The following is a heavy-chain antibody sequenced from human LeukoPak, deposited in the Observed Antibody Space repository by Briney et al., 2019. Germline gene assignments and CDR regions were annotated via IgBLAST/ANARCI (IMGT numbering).Heavy chain of an antibody. J-gene: IGHJ4*02. D-gene: IGHD6-13*01. CDR2: VNRDGSST. CDR1: GFTFSDYW. V-gene: IGHV3-74*01. Sequence: GGSLRLSCAASGFTFSDYWMHWVRQAPGKGLVWVTRVNRDGSSTSYADSVKGRFTISRDNAKNTLSLQMNSLRAEDTAVYYCARDRSISAAGDTYWGQGTLVTVSS. CDR3: ARDRSISAAGDTY.